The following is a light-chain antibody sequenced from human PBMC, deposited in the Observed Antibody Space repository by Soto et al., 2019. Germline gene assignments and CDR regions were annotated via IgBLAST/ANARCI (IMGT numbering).Light chain of an antibody. V-gene: IGKV1-6*01. CDR3: LQDYNYPRT. CDR2: AAS. CDR1: QGIKND. J-gene: IGKJ4*01. Sequence: AIQMTQSPSSLSASLGDRVTITCRASQGIKNDLGWYQQKPGKAPKLLIYAASSLQSGVPSRFSGSGSGTDFTLTISSLQPEDFATYYCLQDYNYPRTFGGGTKVDIK.